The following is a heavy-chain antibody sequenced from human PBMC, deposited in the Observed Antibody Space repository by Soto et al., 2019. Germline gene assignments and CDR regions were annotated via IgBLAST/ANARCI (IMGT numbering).Heavy chain of an antibody. CDR2: ISYDGSNK. Sequence: GGSLRLSCAASGFTFSSYGMHWVRQAPGKGLEWVAVISYDGSNKYYADSVKGRFTISRDNSKNALYLQMNSLRAEDTAVYYCSSGNCSGGSCYSRPPGTDYWGQGTLVTVSS. D-gene: IGHD2-15*01. V-gene: IGHV3-30*03. CDR3: SSGNCSGGSCYSRPPGTDY. CDR1: GFTFSSYG. J-gene: IGHJ4*02.